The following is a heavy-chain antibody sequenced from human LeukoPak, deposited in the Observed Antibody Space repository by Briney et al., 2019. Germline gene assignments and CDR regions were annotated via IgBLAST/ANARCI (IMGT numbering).Heavy chain of an antibody. V-gene: IGHV3-23*01. Sequence: GGSLRLSCAASGFTFSSYAMTWVRQAPGKGVDWVSAISGGGGATYYADSVKGRFTISRDNSKNTLYLQMNTLRAEDTAVYYCAKATASSPRNPPDYWGQGTLVTVSS. CDR3: AKATASSPRNPPDY. CDR1: GFTFSSYA. J-gene: IGHJ4*02. D-gene: IGHD4-11*01. CDR2: ISGGGGAT.